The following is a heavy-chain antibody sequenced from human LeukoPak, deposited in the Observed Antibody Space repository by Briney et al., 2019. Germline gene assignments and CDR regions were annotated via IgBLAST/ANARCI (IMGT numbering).Heavy chain of an antibody. CDR2: ISDDARNE. V-gene: IGHV3-30*18. Sequence: GGSLRLSCAASGFPFSGYGMNWVRQAPGKGLEWVTVISDDARNEDYADSVKGRFTISRDNSKNILYLQMNSLRVEDTAVYYCAKGAASSIWNAIDVWGQGTLVTVSS. D-gene: IGHD1-1*01. CDR3: AKGAASSIWNAIDV. J-gene: IGHJ4*02. CDR1: GFPFSGYG.